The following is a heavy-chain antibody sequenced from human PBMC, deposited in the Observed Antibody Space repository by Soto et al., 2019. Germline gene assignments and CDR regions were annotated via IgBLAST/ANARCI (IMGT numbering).Heavy chain of an antibody. D-gene: IGHD3-9*01. Sequence: QVQLQESGPGLVKPSQTLSLTCTVSGGSISSGGYYWSWIRQHPGKGLEWIGYIYYSGSTYYNPSLNSRVXXSXDXXKNQFSLKLSSVTAADTAVYYCARVRYFDRYYFDYWGQGTLVTVSS. V-gene: IGHV4-31*03. CDR1: GGSISSGGYY. CDR2: IYYSGST. J-gene: IGHJ4*02. CDR3: ARVRYFDRYYFDY.